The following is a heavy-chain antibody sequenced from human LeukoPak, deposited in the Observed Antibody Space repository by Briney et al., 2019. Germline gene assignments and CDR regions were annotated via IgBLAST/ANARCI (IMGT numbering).Heavy chain of an antibody. CDR1: GGTFSSYT. D-gene: IGHD1-1*01. CDR2: IIPIFGTA. Sequence: SVKVSCKASGGTFSSYTISWVRQAPGQGLEWMGGIIPIFGTANYAQKVQGRVTITTDESMSTAYMELSSLRSEDTAVYYCARDDQQSWNVLNYWGQGTLVTVSS. J-gene: IGHJ4*02. V-gene: IGHV1-69*05. CDR3: ARDDQQSWNVLNY.